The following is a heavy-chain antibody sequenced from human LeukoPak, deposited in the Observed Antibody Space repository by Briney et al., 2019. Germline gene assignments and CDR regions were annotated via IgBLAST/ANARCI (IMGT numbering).Heavy chain of an antibody. CDR2: IYYSGST. D-gene: IGHD1-26*01. V-gene: IGHV4-59*08. CDR3: ARLLTGEYYYYGMDV. Sequence: PSETLSLTCTVSGGSISSYYWSWIRQPPGKGLEWIGYIYYSGSTNYNPSLKSRVTISVDTSKNQFSLKLSSVTAADTAVYYCARLLTGEYYYYGMDVWGQGTTVTVSS. CDR1: GGSISSYY. J-gene: IGHJ6*02.